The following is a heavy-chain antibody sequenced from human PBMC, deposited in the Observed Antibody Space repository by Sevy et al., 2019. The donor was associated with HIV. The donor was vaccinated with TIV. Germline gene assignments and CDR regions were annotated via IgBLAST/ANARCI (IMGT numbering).Heavy chain of an antibody. J-gene: IGHJ6*02. CDR1: GYSFTSYW. D-gene: IGHD1-1*01. CDR2: IYPGDSDT. Sequence: GESLKIYCKGSGYSFTSYWIGWVRQMPGKGLEWMGIIYPGDSDTRYSPSFQGQVTISADKSINTAYLQWSSLKASDTAMYYSARQDPTYYYGMDVWGQGTTVTVSS. CDR3: ARQDPTYYYGMDV. V-gene: IGHV5-51*01.